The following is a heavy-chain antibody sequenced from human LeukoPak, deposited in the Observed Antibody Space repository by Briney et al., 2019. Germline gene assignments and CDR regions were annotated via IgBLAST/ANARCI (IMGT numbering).Heavy chain of an antibody. CDR3: ARGYSSSWYINFDY. J-gene: IGHJ4*02. V-gene: IGHV4-4*07. Sequence: SETLSLTCTVSGGSVTDYYWSWIRQPAGKGLEWIGRIYTSGSTNYNPSLKSRVTMSVDTSKNQFSLKLSSVTAADTAVYYCARGYSSSWYINFDYWGQGTLVTVSS. CDR1: GGSVTDYY. D-gene: IGHD6-13*01. CDR2: IYTSGST.